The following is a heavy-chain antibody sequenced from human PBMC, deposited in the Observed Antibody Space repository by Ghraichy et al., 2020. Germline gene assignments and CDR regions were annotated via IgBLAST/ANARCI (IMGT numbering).Heavy chain of an antibody. Sequence: GESLNISCAASGFTFGTCAMRWVRQAPGKGLEWVSTISTGGDSTYYADSVKGRFTISRDISKNTLYLQMNSLRAEDTAVYYCSGGYGDYKTLFDYWGQGTLVTVSS. CDR2: ISTGGDST. CDR3: SGGYGDYKTLFDY. V-gene: IGHV3-23*01. J-gene: IGHJ4*02. D-gene: IGHD4-17*01. CDR1: GFTFGTCA.